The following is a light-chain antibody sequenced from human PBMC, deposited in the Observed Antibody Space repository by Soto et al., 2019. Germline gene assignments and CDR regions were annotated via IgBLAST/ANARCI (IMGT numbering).Light chain of an antibody. Sequence: QSALTQPASVSGSPGQSIAISCTGTRSDVGAYNYVSWYQQHPGKAPKLMISEVTNRPSGVSDRFSGSKSGNTASLTISGLQAEDEADYYCSSHTSSSTPVVFGGGTKLTVL. V-gene: IGLV2-14*01. CDR3: SSHTSSSTPVV. CDR1: RSDVGAYNY. J-gene: IGLJ2*01. CDR2: EVT.